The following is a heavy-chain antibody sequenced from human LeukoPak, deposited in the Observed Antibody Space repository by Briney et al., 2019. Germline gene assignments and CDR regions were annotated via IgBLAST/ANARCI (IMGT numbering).Heavy chain of an antibody. CDR3: ARHQYYFDTSGHYLDY. CDR2: IYYSGST. J-gene: IGHJ4*02. CDR1: GGSISSSSYY. D-gene: IGHD3-22*01. Sequence: PSETLSLTCTVSGGSISSSSYYWGWIRQPPGKGLEWIASIYYSGSTYFNPSLKSRVTISVDTSKNQFSLKLRSVTAADTAVYYCARHQYYFDTSGHYLDYWGQGALVTVSS. V-gene: IGHV4-39*01.